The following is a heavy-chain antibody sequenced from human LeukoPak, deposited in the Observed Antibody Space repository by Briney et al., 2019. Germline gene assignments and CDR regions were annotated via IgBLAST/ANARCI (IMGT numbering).Heavy chain of an antibody. CDR1: GYTFTSYG. V-gene: IGHV1-18*04. D-gene: IGHD2-2*01. J-gene: IGHJ6*04. CDR3: ARDAQYCSSTSCNRRCYGMDV. CDR2: ISAYNGNT. Sequence: GASVKVSCKASGYTFTSYGISWVRQAPGQGLEWMGWISAYNGNTNYAQKLQGRVTMTTDTSTSTAYMELRSLRSDDTAVYYCARDAQYCSSTSCNRRCYGMDVWGKGTTVTVSS.